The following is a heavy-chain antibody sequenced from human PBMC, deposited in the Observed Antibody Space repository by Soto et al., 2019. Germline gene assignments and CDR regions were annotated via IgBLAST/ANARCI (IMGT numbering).Heavy chain of an antibody. J-gene: IGHJ4*02. CDR2: VYYSKTT. D-gene: IGHD6-13*01. Sequence: PSETLSLTCTVSGGSISSYYWTWIRPPPGKGLEWVGYVYYSKTTYYRPSLQSRVTISVDTSKNQFSLKVKSVTAADTAIYYCARAGSTWRYFFDYWGQGSLVTVSS. V-gene: IGHV4-59*01. CDR3: ARAGSTWRYFFDY. CDR1: GGSISSYY.